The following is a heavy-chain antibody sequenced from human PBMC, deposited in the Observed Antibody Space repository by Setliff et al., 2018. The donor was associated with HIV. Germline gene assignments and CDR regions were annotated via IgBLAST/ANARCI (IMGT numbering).Heavy chain of an antibody. V-gene: IGHV4-31*03. D-gene: IGHD2-2*01. Sequence: SETLSLTCIVSGGSISSGGYYWSWIRQHPGRGLEWIGYIYYSGNTYYNSSLKSRLTISVDTSKNHFSLKLSSVTAADTAVYYCARAFCSSASCYGGGDAFDIWGQGTMVTVSS. CDR2: IYYSGNT. CDR3: ARAFCSSASCYGGGDAFDI. J-gene: IGHJ3*02. CDR1: GGSISSGGYY.